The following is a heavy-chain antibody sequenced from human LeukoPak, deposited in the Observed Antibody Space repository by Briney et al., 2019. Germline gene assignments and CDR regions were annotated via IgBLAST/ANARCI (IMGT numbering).Heavy chain of an antibody. CDR3: ARGLQLLYYDY. CDR1: GGSISSGGYY. CDR2: IYYSGST. Sequence: SETLSLTCTVSGGSISSGGYYWSWIRQHPGQGLEWIGYIYYSGSTYYNPSLKSRVTISVDTSKNQFSLKLSSVTAADTAVYYCARGLQLLYYDYWGQGTLVTVSS. D-gene: IGHD5-18*01. J-gene: IGHJ4*02. V-gene: IGHV4-31*03.